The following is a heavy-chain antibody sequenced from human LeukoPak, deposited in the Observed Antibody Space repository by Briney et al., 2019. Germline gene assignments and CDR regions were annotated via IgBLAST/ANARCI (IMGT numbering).Heavy chain of an antibody. CDR2: ISSSSSYI. CDR1: GFTFSSYN. J-gene: IGHJ4*02. V-gene: IGHV3-21*04. Sequence: RSGGSLRLSCAASGFTFSSYNMNWVRQAPGKGLEWVSSISSSSSYIYYADSVKGRFTISRDNSKNTLYLQMNSLRAEDTAVYYCAKVGSGSYLDYWGQGTLVTVSS. CDR3: AKVGSGSYLDY. D-gene: IGHD3-10*01.